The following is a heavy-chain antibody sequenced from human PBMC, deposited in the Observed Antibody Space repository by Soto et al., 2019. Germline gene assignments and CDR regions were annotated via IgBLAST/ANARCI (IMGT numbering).Heavy chain of an antibody. CDR2: IYYSGST. D-gene: IGHD3-16*01. V-gene: IGHV4-39*01. Sequence: QLQLQESGPGLVKPSETLSLTCTVSGGSISSSSYYWGWIRQPPGKGLEWIGSIYYSGSTYYNPSLKSRVTISVDTSKNQFSLKLSSVTAADTAVYYCARLHLYDDYIWGSYFDYWGQGTLVTVSS. CDR1: GGSISSSSYY. J-gene: IGHJ4*02. CDR3: ARLHLYDDYIWGSYFDY.